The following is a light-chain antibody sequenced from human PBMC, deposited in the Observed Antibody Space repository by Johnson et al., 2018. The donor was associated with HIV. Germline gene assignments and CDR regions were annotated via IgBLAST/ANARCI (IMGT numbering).Light chain of an antibody. CDR2: DNN. CDR3: GTWDSSLSTYV. V-gene: IGLV1-51*01. J-gene: IGLJ1*01. Sequence: SVLTQPPSVSAAPGQKVTISCSGSSSNIGNNYVSWYQQLPGTAPRLLIYDNNKRPSGIPDRFSGSKSGTSATLGITALQTGDEADYYCGTWDSSLSTYVFGTGTKATVL. CDR1: SSNIGNNY.